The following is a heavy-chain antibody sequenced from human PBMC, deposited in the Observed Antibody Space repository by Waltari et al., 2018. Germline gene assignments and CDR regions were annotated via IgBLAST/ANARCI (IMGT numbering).Heavy chain of an antibody. J-gene: IGHJ4*02. Sequence: EVQLLESGGGLVQPGGSLSLSCAASGFPFSSSALSRVLQAPGKGLEWVSAISGSGGRTYYADSVKGRFTISRDNSKNTLYLQMNSLRAEDTAVYYCAKGVEMATMADYWGQGTLVTVSS. V-gene: IGHV3-23*01. CDR2: ISGSGGRT. CDR1: GFPFSSSA. D-gene: IGHD5-12*01. CDR3: AKGVEMATMADY.